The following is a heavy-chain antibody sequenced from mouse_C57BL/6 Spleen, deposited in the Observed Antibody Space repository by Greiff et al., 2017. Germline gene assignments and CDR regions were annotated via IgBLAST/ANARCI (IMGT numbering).Heavy chain of an antibody. J-gene: IGHJ1*03. CDR3: ARGNYGSSYHWYFDD. V-gene: IGHV1-82*01. D-gene: IGHD1-1*01. CDR2: IYPGDGDT. Sequence: VKLMESGPELVKPGASVKISCKASGYAFSGSWMNWVQQTPGKGLEWIGRIYPGDGDTNYNGKFKGQATLTADKSSSTAYMHLSSLTSEDSAVYFCARGNYGSSYHWYFDDWGTGTTVTVSS. CDR1: GYAFSGSW.